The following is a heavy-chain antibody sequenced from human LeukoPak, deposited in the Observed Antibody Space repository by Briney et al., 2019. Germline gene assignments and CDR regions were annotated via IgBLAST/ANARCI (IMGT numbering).Heavy chain of an antibody. Sequence: SVKVSCKASGGTFSSYAISWVRQAPGQGLEWMGRIIPIFGIANYAQKFQGRVTITADKSTSTAYMELSSLRSEDMAVYYCARSGVILTTPFDYRGQGTLVTVSS. CDR3: ARSGVILTTPFDY. V-gene: IGHV1-69*04. CDR2: IIPIFGIA. J-gene: IGHJ4*02. CDR1: GGTFSSYA. D-gene: IGHD3-9*01.